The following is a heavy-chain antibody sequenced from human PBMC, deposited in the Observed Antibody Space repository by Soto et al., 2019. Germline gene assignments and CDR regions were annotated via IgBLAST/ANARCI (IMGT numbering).Heavy chain of an antibody. J-gene: IGHJ4*02. V-gene: IGHV3-21*01. D-gene: IGHD3-16*01. CDR2: ISSSSSYI. CDR3: ARDWGGEGTFDY. Sequence: EVQLVESGGGLVKPGGSLRLSCAASGFTFSSYSMNWVRQAPGKGLEWVSSISSSSSYIYYADSVKGRFTISRDNAKNSLYLQMNSLRAEDTAVYYCARDWGGEGTFDYWGQGPLVTVSS. CDR1: GFTFSSYS.